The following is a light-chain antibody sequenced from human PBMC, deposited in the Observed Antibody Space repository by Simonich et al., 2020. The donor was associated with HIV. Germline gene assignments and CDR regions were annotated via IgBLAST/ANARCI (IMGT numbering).Light chain of an antibody. J-gene: IGLJ3*02. CDR1: SSNIGAGHD. V-gene: IGLV1-47*01. CDR2: RNN. Sequence: QSVLTQPPSVSGAPGQRVTISCTGSSSNIGAGHDVHWYQQLPGTAPKLLIYRNNQRPSGVPDRCSGSKSGTSASLAISGLRSEDEADYYCAAWDDSLSGVFGGGTKLTVL. CDR3: AAWDDSLSGV.